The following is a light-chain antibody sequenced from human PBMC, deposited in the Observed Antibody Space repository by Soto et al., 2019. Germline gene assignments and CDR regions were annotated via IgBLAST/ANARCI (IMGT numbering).Light chain of an antibody. Sequence: QSVLTQPASVSGSPGQPITISCTGTSSDVGGYNYVSWYQQHPGKAPKLMIYEVSNQPSGVSNRFSGSKSGNTASLTISGLQAEDEADYYCSSYTSSSTSCVFGTGTKVTVL. CDR1: SSDVGGYNY. CDR2: EVS. J-gene: IGLJ1*01. V-gene: IGLV2-14*01. CDR3: SSYTSSSTSCV.